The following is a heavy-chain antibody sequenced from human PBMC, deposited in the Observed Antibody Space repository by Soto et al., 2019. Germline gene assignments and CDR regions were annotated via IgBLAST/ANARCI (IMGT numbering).Heavy chain of an antibody. CDR2: IIPIFGTA. V-gene: IGHV1-69*12. CDR3: ATLRFGEEDYYYGMDV. J-gene: IGHJ6*02. CDR1: GGSFSSYA. Sequence: QVQLVQSGAEVKKPGSSVKVSCKASGGSFSSYAISWVRQAPGQGLEWMGGIIPIFGTANYAQKFQGRVTITADESTSTAYMELSSLRSEDTAVYYCATLRFGEEDYYYGMDVWGQGTTVTVSS. D-gene: IGHD3-10*01.